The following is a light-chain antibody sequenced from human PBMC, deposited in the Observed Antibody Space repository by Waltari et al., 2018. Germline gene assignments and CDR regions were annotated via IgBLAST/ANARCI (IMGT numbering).Light chain of an antibody. CDR3: SSYRRSDIVV. CDR1: SSDVGGYNY. Sequence: QSALTQPASVSGSPGQSIIISCTGTSSDVGGYNYVSWYQHHPGKAPKIMIYDVNDRPSGVSNRFSGSKSGNTASLTISGLQAEDEADYYCSSYRRSDIVVFGGGTKLTVL. CDR2: DVN. V-gene: IGLV2-14*03. J-gene: IGLJ2*01.